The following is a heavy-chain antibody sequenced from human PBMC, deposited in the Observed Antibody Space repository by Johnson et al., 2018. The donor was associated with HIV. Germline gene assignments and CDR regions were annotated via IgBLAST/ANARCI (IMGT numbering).Heavy chain of an antibody. V-gene: IGHV3-30*02. CDR2: IVYDGSKK. CDR1: GFTFDDYA. CDR3: AKGSGSGWLRDAFDI. Sequence: QVQLVESGGGLVQPGRSLRLSCAASGFTFDDYAMHWVRQAPGKGLEWVAFIVYDGSKKYYADSVKGRFTISRDNSKNTLYLEMNSLRAEDTAVYYCAKGSGSGWLRDAFDIWGQGTMVTVSS. D-gene: IGHD6-19*01. J-gene: IGHJ3*02.